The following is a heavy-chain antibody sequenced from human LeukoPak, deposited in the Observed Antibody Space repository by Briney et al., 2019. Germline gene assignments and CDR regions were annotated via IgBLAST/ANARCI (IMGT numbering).Heavy chain of an antibody. CDR2: IYHSGST. J-gene: IGHJ4*02. CDR1: VGSISSGNW. Sequence: PSGTLSLTCAVSVGSISSGNWWSWVRQPPGKGLEWIGEIYHSGSTNYNPSLKSRVTISVGKSKNQFSLKLASVTAADTAVYYCARIGNYYFDYWGQGTLVTVSS. CDR3: ARIGNYYFDY. D-gene: IGHD1-1*01. V-gene: IGHV4-4*02.